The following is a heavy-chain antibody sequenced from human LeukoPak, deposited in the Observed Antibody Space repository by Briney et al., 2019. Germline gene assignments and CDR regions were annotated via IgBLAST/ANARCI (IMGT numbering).Heavy chain of an antibody. CDR1: GGTFSSYA. J-gene: IGHJ5*02. D-gene: IGHD3-3*01. CDR2: IIPILGIA. V-gene: IGHV1-69*04. Sequence: SVKVSCKASGGTFSSYAISWVRQAPGQGLEWMGRIIPILGIANYAQKFQGRVTITADKSTSTAYMELSSLRSEDTAVYYCASAYYDFWNGQPSRRFDPWGQGTLVTVSS. CDR3: ASAYYDFWNGQPSRRFDP.